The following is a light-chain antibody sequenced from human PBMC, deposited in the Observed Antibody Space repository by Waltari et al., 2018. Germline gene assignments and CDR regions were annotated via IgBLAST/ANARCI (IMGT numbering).Light chain of an antibody. J-gene: IGLJ2*01. CDR3: NSRDSNNNRVF. CDR1: SLRRSY. CDR2: GKN. Sequence: SSELTQDPAVSVALGQTVSITCQGDSLRRSYESWYQQKPRQAPLLVIYGKNSRPSGIPDRFSGSSSGNTASLTITGAQAEDEADYYCNSRDSNNNRVFFGGGTKLTVL. V-gene: IGLV3-19*01.